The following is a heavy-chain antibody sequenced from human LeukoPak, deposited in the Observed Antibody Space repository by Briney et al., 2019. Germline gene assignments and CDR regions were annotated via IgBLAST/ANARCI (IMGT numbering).Heavy chain of an antibody. CDR1: GASISSDAHY. V-gene: IGHV4-61*09. CDR2: ISSSGST. J-gene: IGHJ6*03. CDR3: ARDSREYSTSSFSLVLYYYMDV. D-gene: IGHD6-6*01. Sequence: SQTLSLTCTVSGASISSDAHYWNWIRQPAGKGLEWIGHISSSGSTNYNPSLKSRVTISVDKSENQFSLKLSSVTAADTAVYYCARDSREYSTSSFSLVLYYYMDVWGKGTTVTVSS.